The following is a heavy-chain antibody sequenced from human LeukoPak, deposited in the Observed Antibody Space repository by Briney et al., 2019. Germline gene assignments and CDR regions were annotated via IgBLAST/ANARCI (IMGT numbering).Heavy chain of an antibody. CDR3: ARLGPGGVRGVIRYYYYYMDV. Sequence: PSETLSLTCTVSGGSINSYYWSWIRQPPGKGLEWIGYIYYSGSTNYNPSLKSRVTISVDTSKNQFSLKLSSVTAADTAVYYCARLGPGGVRGVIRYYYYYMDVWGKGTTVTISS. J-gene: IGHJ6*03. CDR1: GGSINSYY. V-gene: IGHV4-59*12. D-gene: IGHD3-10*01. CDR2: IYYSGST.